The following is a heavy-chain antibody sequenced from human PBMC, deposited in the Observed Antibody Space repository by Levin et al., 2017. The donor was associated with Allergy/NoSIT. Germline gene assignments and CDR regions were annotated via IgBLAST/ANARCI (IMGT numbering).Heavy chain of an antibody. CDR3: AREGYGSGSYYNSFFDY. V-gene: IGHV1-69*13. Sequence: GASVKVSCKASGGTFSSYAISWVRQAPGQGLEWMGGIIPIFGTANYAQKFQGRVTITADESTSTAYMELSSLRSEDTAVYYCAREGYGSGSYYNSFFDYWGQGTLVTVSS. J-gene: IGHJ4*02. CDR1: GGTFSSYA. D-gene: IGHD3-10*01. CDR2: IIPIFGTA.